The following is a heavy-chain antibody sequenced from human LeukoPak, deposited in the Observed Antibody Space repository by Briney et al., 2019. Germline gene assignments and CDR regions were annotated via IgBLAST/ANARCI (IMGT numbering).Heavy chain of an antibody. CDR3: AKDSGYSYGPEDFDY. V-gene: IGHV3-30*18. Sequence: PGGSLRLSCAASGFTFSSYGMSWVRQAPGKGLEWVAVISSDGSNKYYADSMKGRFTISRDNSKNTLYLQMNSLRAEDTAVYYCAKDSGYSYGPEDFDYWGQGTLVTVSS. J-gene: IGHJ4*02. D-gene: IGHD5-18*01. CDR2: ISSDGSNK. CDR1: GFTFSSYG.